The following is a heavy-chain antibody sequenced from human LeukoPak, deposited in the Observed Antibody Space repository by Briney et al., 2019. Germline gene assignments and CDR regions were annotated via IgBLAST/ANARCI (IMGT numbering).Heavy chain of an antibody. Sequence: SGGSLRLSCAASGFTFDDYAMHWVRQAPGKGLEWVSGISWNSGSIGYADSVKGRFTISRDNAKNSLYLQMNSLRAEDTALYYCAKDVYGSGSYGSIDYWGQGTLVTVSS. CDR2: ISWNSGSI. J-gene: IGHJ4*02. CDR3: AKDVYGSGSYGSIDY. D-gene: IGHD3-10*01. V-gene: IGHV3-9*01. CDR1: GFTFDDYA.